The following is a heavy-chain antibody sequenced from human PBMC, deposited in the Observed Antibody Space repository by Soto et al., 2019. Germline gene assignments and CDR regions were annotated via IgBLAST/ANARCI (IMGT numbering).Heavy chain of an antibody. CDR2: IDGSSATT. V-gene: IGHV3-23*01. Sequence: EVQLLESGGGLVQPGGSLRLSCAASGFTFSDYAMSWVRQAPGKGLEWVSAIDGSSATTNYADSVKGRFTISRDNSKNTLYLQMNSLRAEDTAVYYCTRAGSYRSDYWGQGTLVTVSS. D-gene: IGHD3-10*01. J-gene: IGHJ4*02. CDR3: TRAGSYRSDY. CDR1: GFTFSDYA.